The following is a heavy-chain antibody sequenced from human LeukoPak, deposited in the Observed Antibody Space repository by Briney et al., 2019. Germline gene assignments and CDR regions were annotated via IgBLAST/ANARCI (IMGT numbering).Heavy chain of an antibody. CDR2: ISYDGSNK. D-gene: IGHD3-22*01. CDR3: ARDRSYDSSGSMGY. J-gene: IGHJ4*02. V-gene: IGHV3-30*03. CDR1: GFTFSSYS. Sequence: GGSLRLSCAASGFTFSSYSMNWVRQAPGKGLEWVAVISYDGSNKYYADSVKGRFTISRDNSKNTLYLQMNSLRAEDTAVYYCARDRSYDSSGSMGYWGQGTLVTVSS.